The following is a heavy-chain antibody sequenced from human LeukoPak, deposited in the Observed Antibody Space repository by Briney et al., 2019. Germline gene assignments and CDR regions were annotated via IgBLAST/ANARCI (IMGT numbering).Heavy chain of an antibody. V-gene: IGHV1-69*13. CDR2: IIPIFGTA. Sequence: SVKVSCKASGGTFSSYAISWVRQAPGQGLEWMGGIIPIFGTANYAQKFQGRVTITADESTSTAYMELSSLRSEDTAIYYCAKYIQNVLAVFDPWGQGTLVTVSS. CDR3: AKYIQNVLAVFDP. J-gene: IGHJ5*02. CDR1: GGTFSSYA. D-gene: IGHD1-1*01.